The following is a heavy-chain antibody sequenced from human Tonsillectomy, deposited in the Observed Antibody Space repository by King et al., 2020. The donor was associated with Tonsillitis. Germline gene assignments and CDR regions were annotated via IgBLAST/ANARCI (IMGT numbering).Heavy chain of an antibody. Sequence: VQLQQWGAGLLKPSETLSLTCAVYGGSFSGFYWSWVRQPPGKGLEWIGEINHIVSTNYNSSLKRRVTISVDTSKNQFSLKLSSVTAADTAVYYCARSRGDYDDNSWFDPWGQGTLVTVSS. D-gene: IGHD4-17*01. CDR3: ARSRGDYDDNSWFDP. CDR2: INHIVST. CDR1: GGSFSGFY. J-gene: IGHJ5*02. V-gene: IGHV4-34*01.